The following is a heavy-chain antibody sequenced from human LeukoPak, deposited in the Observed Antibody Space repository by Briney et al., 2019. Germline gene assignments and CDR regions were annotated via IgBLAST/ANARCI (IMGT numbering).Heavy chain of an antibody. CDR1: GLSVGSGYF. Sequence: KTSATLSLTWAVAGLSVGSGYFWGCIRQPPGQGREWIGSVPHSGNTYYNPSLNSRVAASADTSTNQSSLRLNSVTAADTAIYHCARVKNIAVAADYFDSWGAGTLVTVSS. V-gene: IGHV4-38-2*01. D-gene: IGHD6-19*01. CDR3: ARVKNIAVAADYFDS. J-gene: IGHJ4*02. CDR2: VPHSGNT.